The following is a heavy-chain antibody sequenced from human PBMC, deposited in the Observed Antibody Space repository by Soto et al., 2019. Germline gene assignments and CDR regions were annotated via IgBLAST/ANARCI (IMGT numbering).Heavy chain of an antibody. CDR1: GFTFSSYA. CDR2: ISYDGSNK. D-gene: IGHD6-19*01. J-gene: IGHJ4*02. Sequence: GGSLRLSCAASGFTFSSYAMSWVRQAPGKGLEWVAVISYDGSNKYYADSVRGRFTISRDNSKNTLYLQMNSLRAEDTAVYYCARFSSGSFDYWGQGTLVTVSS. CDR3: ARFSSGSFDY. V-gene: IGHV3-30-3*01.